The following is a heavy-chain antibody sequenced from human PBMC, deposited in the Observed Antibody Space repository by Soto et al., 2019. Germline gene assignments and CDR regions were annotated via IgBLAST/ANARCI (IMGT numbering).Heavy chain of an antibody. CDR3: TKGAVFGPFDP. V-gene: IGHV3-49*04. CDR2: IRTRDYGATT. CDR1: GSGFDESA. J-gene: IGHJ5*02. D-gene: IGHD3-16*01. Sequence: AGGSLRLSCTGSGSGFDESALIWVRQGPGKGLEWVGFIRTRDYGATTRYAASVKDRFTMSRDDSKNIVYLHMNSLKVEDTAMYYCTKGAVFGPFDPWGQGTQVTVSS.